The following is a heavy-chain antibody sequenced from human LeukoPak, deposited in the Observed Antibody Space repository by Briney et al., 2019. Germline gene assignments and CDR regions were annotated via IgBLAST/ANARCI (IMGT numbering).Heavy chain of an antibody. CDR2: ISGSGGST. CDR3: AKYGSGYYDSSGYYFDY. D-gene: IGHD3-22*01. CDR1: GFTFSSYA. Sequence: GGSLRLSCAASGFTFSSYAMSWVRQAPGKGLEWVSAISGSGGSTYYADSMKGRFTISRDNSKNTLYLQMNSLRAEDTAVYYCAKYGSGYYDSSGYYFDYWGQGTLVTVSS. J-gene: IGHJ4*02. V-gene: IGHV3-23*01.